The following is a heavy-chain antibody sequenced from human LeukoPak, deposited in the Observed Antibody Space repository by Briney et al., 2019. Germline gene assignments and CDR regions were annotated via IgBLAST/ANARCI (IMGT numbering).Heavy chain of an antibody. Sequence: PGGSLRLSCAASGFTFSNAWMSWVRQAPGKGLEWVGRIKSKTDGGTTDYAAPVKGRFTISRDDSKNTLYLQMNSLRAEDTAVYYCAKDYGCSGGSCYHYFDYWGQGTLVTVSS. J-gene: IGHJ4*02. CDR1: GFTFSNAW. D-gene: IGHD2-15*01. CDR2: IKSKTDGGTT. V-gene: IGHV3-15*01. CDR3: AKDYGCSGGSCYHYFDY.